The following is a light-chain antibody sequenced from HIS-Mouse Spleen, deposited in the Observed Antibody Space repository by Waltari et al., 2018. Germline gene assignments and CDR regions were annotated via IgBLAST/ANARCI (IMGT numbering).Light chain of an antibody. CDR1: RRDVGGYDS. J-gene: IGLJ3*02. Sequence: QSALTQPAAVSGSPGQSITLSCTGTRRDVGGYDSVSCSQQPPGKAPKLMIYEVSNRPSGVSNRFSGSKSGNTASLTISGLQAEDEADYYCSSYTSSSTLWVFGGGTKLTVL. CDR2: EVS. V-gene: IGLV2-14*01. CDR3: SSYTSSSTLWV.